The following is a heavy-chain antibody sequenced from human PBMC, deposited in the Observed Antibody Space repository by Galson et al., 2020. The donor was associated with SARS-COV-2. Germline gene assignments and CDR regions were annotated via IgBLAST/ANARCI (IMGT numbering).Heavy chain of an antibody. CDR3: ARDRTPCRGGICFVDAFDV. V-gene: IGHV4-59*13. J-gene: IGHJ3*01. D-gene: IGHD2-15*01. CDR2: IYHSGIT. CDR1: GDSIGTYY. Sequence: SETLSLTCTVSGDSIGTYYYYWIRQPPGKGLEWIAYIYHSGITNYNPSLKSRVTISVDMSRNQFSLKLNSVTAADTAVYYCARDRTPCRGGICFVDAFDVWGQGTLVTVS.